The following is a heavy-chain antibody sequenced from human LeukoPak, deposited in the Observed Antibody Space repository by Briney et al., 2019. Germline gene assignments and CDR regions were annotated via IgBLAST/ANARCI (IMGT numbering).Heavy chain of an antibody. CDR2: IYHSGST. Sequence: SETLSLTCTVSGYSISSGYYWGWIRQPPGKGLEWIGSIYHSGSTYYNPSLKSRVTISVDTSKNQFSLKLSSVTAADTAVYYCARSVLLWFGTSPYYMDVWGKGTTVTVSS. V-gene: IGHV4-38-2*02. D-gene: IGHD3-10*01. CDR3: ARSVLLWFGTSPYYMDV. J-gene: IGHJ6*03. CDR1: GYSISSGYY.